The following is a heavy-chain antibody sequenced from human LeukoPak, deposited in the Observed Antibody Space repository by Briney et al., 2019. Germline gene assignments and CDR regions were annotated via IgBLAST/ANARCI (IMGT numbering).Heavy chain of an antibody. J-gene: IGHJ4*02. CDR1: GFIFSNYA. Sequence: PGGSLRLSCVGSGFIFSNYAMSWVRQAPGKGLEWVSSISGGGGSTYYADSIEGRFTISRDNVRNTLNLQMNNLKAADTAVYYCSSSSSLFYFGDLVWGQGSLVTVSS. CDR2: ISGGGGST. CDR3: SSSSSLFYFGDLV. V-gene: IGHV3-23*01. D-gene: IGHD3-10*01.